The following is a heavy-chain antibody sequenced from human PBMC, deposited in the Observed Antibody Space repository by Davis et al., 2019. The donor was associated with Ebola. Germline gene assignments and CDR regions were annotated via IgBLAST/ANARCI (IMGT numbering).Heavy chain of an antibody. D-gene: IGHD2-2*02. CDR3: ARESYYCSSTSCYTWYFDL. Sequence: ASVKVSCKASGYTFTSYGISWVRQAPGQGLEWMGWISAYNGNTNYAQKLQGRVTMTTDTSTSTAYMELSSLRSEDTAVYYCARESYYCSSTSCYTWYFDLWGRGTLVTVSS. CDR1: GYTFTSYG. V-gene: IGHV1-18*04. CDR2: ISAYNGNT. J-gene: IGHJ2*01.